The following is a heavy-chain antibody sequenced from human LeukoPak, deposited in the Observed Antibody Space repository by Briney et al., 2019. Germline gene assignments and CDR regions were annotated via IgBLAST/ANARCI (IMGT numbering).Heavy chain of an antibody. D-gene: IGHD5-12*01. CDR2: ITGGGGST. CDR1: GFSFSSYA. CDR3: AKARIAATIYPKEVNFDY. V-gene: IGHV3-23*01. J-gene: IGHJ4*02. Sequence: GGSLRLSCAATGFSFSSYAMSWVRRAPGKGLEWDSTITGGGGSTYYADSVKGRFTISRDNSKDTFYLQMNSLRVEDTAVYYCAKARIAATIYPKEVNFDYWGQGTLVTVSS.